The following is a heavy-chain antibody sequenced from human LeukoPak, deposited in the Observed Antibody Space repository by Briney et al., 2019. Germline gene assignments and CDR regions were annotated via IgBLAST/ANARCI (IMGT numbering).Heavy chain of an antibody. CDR1: GGSISSGSYY. J-gene: IGHJ4*02. CDR3: ARGYNDFWSGYYSDY. Sequence: SQTLSLTCTVSGGSISSGSYYWSWIRQPAGKGLEWIGRIYTSGGTNYNPSLKSRVTISVDTSKNQFSLKLSSVTAADTAVYYCARGYNDFWSGYYSDYWGQGTLVTVSS. D-gene: IGHD3-3*01. V-gene: IGHV4-61*02. CDR2: IYTSGGT.